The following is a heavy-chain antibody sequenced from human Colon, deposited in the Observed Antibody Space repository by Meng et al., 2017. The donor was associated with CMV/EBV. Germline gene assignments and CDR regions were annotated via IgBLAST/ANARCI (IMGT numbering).Heavy chain of an antibody. Sequence: QVQLVRAGAEVGVHGASVKVACTDTGYSFTVYYRHWVRQAPGEGLEWMGWMDPTTGRTDYAQKFQGTVTMTRDTSISTAYLELSRLTSDDTAVYYCASHSSYVWGSHHWGQGTLVTVSS. CDR3: ASHSSYVWGSHH. D-gene: IGHD3-16*01. CDR2: MDPTTGRT. CDR1: GYSFTVYY. J-gene: IGHJ1*01. V-gene: IGHV1-2*02.